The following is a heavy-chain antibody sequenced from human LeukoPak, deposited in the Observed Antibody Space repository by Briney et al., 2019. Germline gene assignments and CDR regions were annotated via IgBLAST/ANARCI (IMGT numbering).Heavy chain of an antibody. V-gene: IGHV1-69*06. Sequence: ASVKVSCKASGYTFTSYGISWVRQAPGQGLEWMGGIIPIFGTANYAQKFRGRVTITADKSTRTAYMELSSLRSEDTAVYYCARSSGRSPNRDYMDVWGKGTTVTISS. CDR2: IIPIFGTA. CDR3: ARSSGRSPNRDYMDV. CDR1: GYTFTSYG. J-gene: IGHJ6*03. D-gene: IGHD1-14*01.